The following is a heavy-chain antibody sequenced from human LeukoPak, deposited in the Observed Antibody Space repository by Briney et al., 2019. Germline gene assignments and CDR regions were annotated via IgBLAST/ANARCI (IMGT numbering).Heavy chain of an antibody. D-gene: IGHD1-26*01. V-gene: IGHV3-11*01. CDR3: AKDATPLEGASYYFDY. CDR2: ISSSGSTI. CDR1: GFTFSDYY. J-gene: IGHJ4*02. Sequence: GPSLTLSCAASGFTFSDYYISSIRQAPGKGRERGSYISSSGSTIYYADSVKGRSNISRDNAKNSLYLQMNSLRAEDTALYYCAKDATPLEGASYYFDYWGQGSLVTVSS.